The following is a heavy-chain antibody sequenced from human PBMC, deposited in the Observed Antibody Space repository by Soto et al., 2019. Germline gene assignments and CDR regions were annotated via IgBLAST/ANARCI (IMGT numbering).Heavy chain of an antibody. CDR2: ISSSSSYI. V-gene: IGHV3-21*01. Sequence: GGSLRLSCAASGFTFSSYSMNWVRQAPGKGLEWVSSISSSSSYIYYADSVKGRFTIYRDNAKNSLYLQMNSLRAEDTAVYECARDPDDHGDYCGKENLVTVSS. J-gene: IGHJ4*02. CDR1: GFTFSSYS. D-gene: IGHD1-1*01. CDR3: ARDPDDHGDY.